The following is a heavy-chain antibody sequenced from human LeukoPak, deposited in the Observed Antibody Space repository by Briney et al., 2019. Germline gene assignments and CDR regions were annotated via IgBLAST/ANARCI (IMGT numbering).Heavy chain of an antibody. V-gene: IGHV4-34*01. D-gene: IGHD4-23*01. J-gene: IGHJ2*01. CDR1: GGSFSGYY. Sequence: SETLSLTCAVYGGSFSGYYWSCIRQPPGKGLEWIGEINHSGSTYYNPSLKSRVTISVDTSKNQFSLKLSSVTAADTAVYYCARKFNSRYFDLWGRGTLVTVSS. CDR3: ARKFNSRYFDL. CDR2: INHSGST.